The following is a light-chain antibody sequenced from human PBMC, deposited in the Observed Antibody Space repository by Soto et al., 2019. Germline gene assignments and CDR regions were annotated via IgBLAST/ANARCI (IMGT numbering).Light chain of an antibody. CDR2: KVS. V-gene: IGKV2-30*02. Sequence: DVVMTQSPLSLPVTLGQPASISCRSIQSLVHSDGNTYLNWFQQRPGQSPRRLIYKVSNRDSGVPDRFSGSGSGTDFTLKISRVEAEDVGVYYCMQGIHWTWTFGQGTKVDIK. J-gene: IGKJ1*01. CDR1: QSLVHSDGNTY. CDR3: MQGIHWTWT.